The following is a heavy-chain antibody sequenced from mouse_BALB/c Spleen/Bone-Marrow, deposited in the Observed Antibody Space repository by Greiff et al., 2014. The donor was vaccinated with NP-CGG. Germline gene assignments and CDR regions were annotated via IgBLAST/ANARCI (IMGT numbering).Heavy chain of an antibody. CDR2: IAPSNSET. Sequence: VQLQESGPQLVRPGASVKISCKASGYSFTRYWMHWVKQRPGQGLEWIGMIAPSNSETRLNQKFKDKATLTVDKSSSTAYMQINSPTSEDSAVYYGARRFDYWGQGTTLTVSS. J-gene: IGHJ2*01. V-gene: IGHV1-74*04. CDR3: ARRFDY. CDR1: GYSFTRYW.